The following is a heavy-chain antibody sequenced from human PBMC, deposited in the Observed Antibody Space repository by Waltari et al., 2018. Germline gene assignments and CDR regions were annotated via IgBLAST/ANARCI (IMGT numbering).Heavy chain of an antibody. CDR1: GDSVSRSYY. D-gene: IGHD3-3*01. Sequence: QVQLQESGPGLVQPSETLSLTCTVSGDSVSRSYYWSWIRQPPGKGLEWIGYIYYSGSTNYNPSLKSRVTISVDTSKNKFSLKLNSVTAADTAVYYCARASRGSGFYYGYFDLWGRGTLVIVSS. J-gene: IGHJ2*01. V-gene: IGHV4-61*01. CDR3: ARASRGSGFYYGYFDL. CDR2: IYYSGST.